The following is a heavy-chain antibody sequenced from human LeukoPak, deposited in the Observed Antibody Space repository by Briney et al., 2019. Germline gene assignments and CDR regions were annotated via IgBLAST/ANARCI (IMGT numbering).Heavy chain of an antibody. Sequence: PGGSLRLSCAASGFTFNTYAMHWVRQAPGKGLEYVSAISGNGGRTYYANSVKGRFTISRDNSKNTASLQMNSLRVEDTAVYYCTRDHITSWQIDFWGQGTMVTVSS. J-gene: IGHJ4*02. V-gene: IGHV3-64*01. D-gene: IGHD2-2*01. CDR1: GFTFNTYA. CDR2: ISGNGGRT. CDR3: TRDHITSWQIDF.